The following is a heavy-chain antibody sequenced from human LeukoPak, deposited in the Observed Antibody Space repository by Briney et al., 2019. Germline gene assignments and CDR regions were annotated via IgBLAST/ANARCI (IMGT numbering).Heavy chain of an antibody. Sequence: SETLSLTCTVSGGSISSYYWSWIRQSAGKGLEWIGRIYTSGSTNYNPSLKSRVTISVDRSKNHFSLKLTSVTAADAAVYYCARERIYESGGYYFQGAFDIWGPGTLVTVSS. CDR1: GGSISSYY. D-gene: IGHD3-22*01. V-gene: IGHV4-4*07. CDR3: ARERIYESGGYYFQGAFDI. J-gene: IGHJ3*02. CDR2: IYTSGST.